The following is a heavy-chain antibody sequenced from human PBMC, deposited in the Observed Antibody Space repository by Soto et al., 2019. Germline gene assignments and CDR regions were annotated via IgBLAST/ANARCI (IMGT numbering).Heavy chain of an antibody. CDR3: ASHRSSFGLWRYYYYYIVV. CDR1: GGSISSYY. D-gene: IGHD3-10*01. J-gene: IGHJ6*03. CDR2: IYYSGST. V-gene: IGHV4-59*08. Sequence: PSETLSLTCTVSGGSISSYYWSWIRQPPGKGLEWIGYIYYSGSTNYNPSLKSRVTISVDTSKNQFSLKLSSVTAADTAVYYCASHRSSFGLWRYYYYYIVVCGTRTPATVSS.